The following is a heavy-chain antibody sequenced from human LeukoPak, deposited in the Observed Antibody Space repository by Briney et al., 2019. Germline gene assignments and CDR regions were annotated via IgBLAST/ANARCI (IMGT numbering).Heavy chain of an antibody. J-gene: IGHJ6*03. CDR3: ARVVVPAAKVPYYYYYMDV. V-gene: IGHV4-38-2*02. CDR2: INHSGST. D-gene: IGHD2-2*01. Sequence: SETLSLTCTVSGYSISSGYYWSWIRQPPGKGLEWIGEINHSGSTNYNPSLKSRVTISVDTSKDQFSLKLSSVTAADTAVYYCARVVVPAAKVPYYYYYMDVWGKGTTVTVSS. CDR1: GYSISSGYY.